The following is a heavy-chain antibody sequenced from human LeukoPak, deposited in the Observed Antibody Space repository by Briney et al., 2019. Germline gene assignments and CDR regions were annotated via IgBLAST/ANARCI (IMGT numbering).Heavy chain of an antibody. CDR2: IGGSGGSA. Sequence: GGSLRLSCAASGFTFSTYAMSWVRQAPGKGLEWVSAIGGSGGSAYYADSVKGRFTISRDDSKNTLYLQMNSLRAEDTAVYYCAKFTRTLVRGALVNWGQGTLVTVSS. V-gene: IGHV3-23*01. J-gene: IGHJ4*02. CDR1: GFTFSTYA. CDR3: AKFTRTLVRGALVN. D-gene: IGHD3-10*01.